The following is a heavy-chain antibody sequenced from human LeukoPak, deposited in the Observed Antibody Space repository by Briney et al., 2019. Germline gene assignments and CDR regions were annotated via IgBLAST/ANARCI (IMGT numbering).Heavy chain of an antibody. D-gene: IGHD2-2*01. CDR3: ASHGIPAATRTGFDY. J-gene: IGHJ4*02. Sequence: SETLSLTCTVSGYSISRDYYWGWIRQPPGKGLEWIGEINHSGSTNYNPSLKSRVTISVDTSKNQFSLKLSSVTAADTAVYYCASHGIPAATRTGFDYWGQGTLVTVSS. CDR1: GYSISRDYY. V-gene: IGHV4-38-2*02. CDR2: INHSGST.